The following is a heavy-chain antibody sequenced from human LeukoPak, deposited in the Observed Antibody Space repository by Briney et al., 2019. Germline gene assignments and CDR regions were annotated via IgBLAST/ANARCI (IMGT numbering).Heavy chain of an antibody. V-gene: IGHV4-34*01. J-gene: IGHJ6*04. CDR2: INHSGST. Sequence: SETLSLTCAVYGGSFSGYYWSWIRQPPGKGLEWIGEINHSGSTNYNPSLKSRVTISVDTSKNQFSLKLSSVTAADTAVYSCARVLRSPAAISRVVYYGMDVWGKGTTVTVSS. CDR1: GGSFSGYY. CDR3: ARVLRSPAAISRVVYYGMDV. D-gene: IGHD2-2*01.